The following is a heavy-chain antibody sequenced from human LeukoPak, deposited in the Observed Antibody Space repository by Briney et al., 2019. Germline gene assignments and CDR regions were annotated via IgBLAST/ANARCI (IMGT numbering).Heavy chain of an antibody. J-gene: IGHJ4*02. CDR1: GGSISSYY. CDR3: ARGGSYYDILTGNFDY. CDR2: IYYSGST. D-gene: IGHD3-9*01. V-gene: IGHV4-59*01. Sequence: SETLSLTCTVSGGSISSYYWSWIRQPPGKGLEWIGYIYYSGSTNYNPPLKSRVTISVDTSKNQFSLKLSSVTAADTAVYYCARGGSYYDILTGNFDYWGQGTLVTVSS.